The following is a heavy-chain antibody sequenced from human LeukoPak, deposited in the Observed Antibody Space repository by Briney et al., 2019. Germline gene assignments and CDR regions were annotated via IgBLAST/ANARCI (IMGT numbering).Heavy chain of an antibody. Sequence: PGGSLRLSCAASGFTFSSDWMTWVRQAPGKGLEWVSAITTDGRSTYYADSVKGRFTISRDNSKNTLYLQMNSLRAEDTALYYCAKGSSTTCPCYRDYWGQGTLVTVSS. CDR2: ITTDGRST. J-gene: IGHJ4*02. D-gene: IGHD2-2*01. CDR3: AKGSSTTCPCYRDY. V-gene: IGHV3-23*01. CDR1: GFTFSSDW.